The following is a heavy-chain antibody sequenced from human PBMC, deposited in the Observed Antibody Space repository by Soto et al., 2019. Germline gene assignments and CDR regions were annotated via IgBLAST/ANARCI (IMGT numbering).Heavy chain of an antibody. Sequence: GGSLRLSCAASGFPFSSYRMSWVRQAPGKGLEWVANIKQDGSEKYYVDSVKGRFTISRDNAKNSLYLQMNSLRAEDTAVYHCVAARPYYYYYMDVWGKGTTVTVSS. J-gene: IGHJ6*03. CDR1: GFPFSSYR. CDR2: IKQDGSEK. CDR3: VAARPYYYYYMDV. V-gene: IGHV3-7*01. D-gene: IGHD6-6*01.